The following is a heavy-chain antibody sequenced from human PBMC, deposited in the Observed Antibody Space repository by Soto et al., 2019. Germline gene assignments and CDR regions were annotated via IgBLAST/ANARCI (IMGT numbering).Heavy chain of an antibody. CDR3: ARAPGYYDSSGYYYGGYFDY. Sequence: SETLSLTCTVSGGSISGGDYYWSWIRQPPGKGLEWIGYIYYSGSTYYNPSLKSRVTISVDTSKNQFSLKLSSVTAADTAVYYCARAPGYYDSSGYYYGGYFDYWGQGTLVTVSS. CDR1: GGSISGGDYY. J-gene: IGHJ4*02. D-gene: IGHD3-22*01. CDR2: IYYSGST. V-gene: IGHV4-30-4*01.